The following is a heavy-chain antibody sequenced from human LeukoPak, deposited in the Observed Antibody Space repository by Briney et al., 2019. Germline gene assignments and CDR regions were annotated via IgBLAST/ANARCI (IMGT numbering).Heavy chain of an antibody. J-gene: IGHJ4*02. Sequence: GGSLRLSCAASGFTFGSYAMSWVRQAPGKGLEWVSGINHDGTGTYYAASVKGRFTISRDNAKNTVDLQMTGLRAEDTTVYYCATVSEYWGQGTLVTVSS. V-gene: IGHV3-74*01. CDR2: INHDGTGT. CDR1: GFTFGSYA. CDR3: ATVSEY.